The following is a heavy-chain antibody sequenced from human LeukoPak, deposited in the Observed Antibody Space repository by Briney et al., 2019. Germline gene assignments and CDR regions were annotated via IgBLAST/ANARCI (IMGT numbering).Heavy chain of an antibody. CDR2: IIPIFGTA. V-gene: IGHV1-69*05. J-gene: IGHJ3*02. Sequence: ASVKVSCKASGGTFSSYAISWVRQAPGQGLEWMGGIIPIFGTANYAQKFQGRVTITRDTSASTAYMELSSLRSEDTAVYYCASHLTNPGAFDIWGQGTMVTVSS. CDR3: ASHLTNPGAFDI. CDR1: GGTFSSYA. D-gene: IGHD1-14*01.